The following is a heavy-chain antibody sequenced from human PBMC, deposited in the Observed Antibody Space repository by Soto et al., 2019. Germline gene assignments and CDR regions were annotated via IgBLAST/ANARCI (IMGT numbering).Heavy chain of an antibody. Sequence: SETLSLTCTVSGGSVSSGSYYWSWIRQPPGKGLEWIGYIYYSGSTNYNPSLKSRVTISVDTSKNQFSLKLSSVTAEDTAVYYCAREGWERQLGYYYYGMDVWGQGTTVTVSS. V-gene: IGHV4-61*01. CDR1: GGSVSSGSYY. CDR2: IYYSGST. CDR3: AREGWERQLGYYYYGMDV. J-gene: IGHJ6*02. D-gene: IGHD1-26*01.